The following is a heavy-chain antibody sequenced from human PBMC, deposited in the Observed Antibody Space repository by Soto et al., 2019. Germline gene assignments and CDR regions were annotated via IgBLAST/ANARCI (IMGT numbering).Heavy chain of an antibody. CDR1: GFTFSSYA. D-gene: IGHD1-26*01. CDR3: AKRKGGRYYCGMDV. Sequence: GGSLRLSCAASGFTFSSYAMSWVRQAPGKGLEWVSAISGSGGSTYYADSVKGRFTISRDNSKNTLYLQMNSLRAEDTAVYYCAKRKGGRYYCGMDVWGQGTTVTVSS. CDR2: ISGSGGST. J-gene: IGHJ6*02. V-gene: IGHV3-23*01.